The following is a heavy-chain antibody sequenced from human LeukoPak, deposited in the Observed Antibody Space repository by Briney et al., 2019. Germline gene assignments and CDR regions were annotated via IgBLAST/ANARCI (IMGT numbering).Heavy chain of an antibody. Sequence: PETLSLTCTVSGGSISSSSYYWGWIRQPPGKGLEWIGSIYYSGSTYYNPSLKSRVTISVDTSKNQFSLKLSSVTAADTAVYYCASLSGGGYSTTFFGDDAFDIWGQGTMVTVSS. CDR2: IYYSGST. D-gene: IGHD1-26*01. J-gene: IGHJ3*02. CDR1: GGSISSSSYY. CDR3: ASLSGGGYSTTFFGDDAFDI. V-gene: IGHV4-39*07.